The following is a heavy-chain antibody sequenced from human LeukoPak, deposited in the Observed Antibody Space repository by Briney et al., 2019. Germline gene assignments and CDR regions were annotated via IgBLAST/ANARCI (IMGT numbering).Heavy chain of an antibody. CDR3: AIDGRYYDFWSGYFSRFPD. J-gene: IGHJ4*02. D-gene: IGHD3-3*01. V-gene: IGHV4-34*01. Sequence: SETLSLTCAVYGGSFSGFYWSWIRQPPGKGLEWIGEINHSGSTNYNPSLKSRVTISVDTSKNQFSLKLSSVTAADTAVYYCAIDGRYYDFWSGYFSRFPDWGQGTLVTVSS. CDR1: GGSFSGFY. CDR2: INHSGST.